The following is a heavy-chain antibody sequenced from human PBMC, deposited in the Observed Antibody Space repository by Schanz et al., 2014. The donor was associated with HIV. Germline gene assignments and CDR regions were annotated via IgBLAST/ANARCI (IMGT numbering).Heavy chain of an antibody. V-gene: IGHV1-2*02. D-gene: IGHD2-2*02. CDR3: ARDVSVDCTGINNCYTRKWFDP. Sequence: QVQLVQSGAEVKKPGSSVKVSCKASGGTFSNYAISWVRQAPGQGLEWMGGINPNSGGTNYAQKFQGRVTMTRDTSISTAYMEMRRLRSDDTAVYYCARDVSVDCTGINNCYTRKWFDPWGQGTLVTVSS. J-gene: IGHJ5*02. CDR2: INPNSGGT. CDR1: GGTFSNYA.